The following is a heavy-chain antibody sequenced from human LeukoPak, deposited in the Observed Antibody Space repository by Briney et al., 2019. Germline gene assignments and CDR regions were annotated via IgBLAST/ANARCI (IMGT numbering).Heavy chain of an antibody. Sequence: PSETLSVTCTVSGGSISSDYWSWIRQPPGKGLEWIGYIYYSGSTNYNPSLKSRVTISVDTSKTQFSLKLSSVTAADTAVYYCARHHGLYSQHYFDYWGQGTLVTASS. D-gene: IGHD2-2*02. CDR2: IYYSGST. CDR1: GGSISSDY. J-gene: IGHJ4*02. V-gene: IGHV4-59*01. CDR3: ARHHGLYSQHYFDY.